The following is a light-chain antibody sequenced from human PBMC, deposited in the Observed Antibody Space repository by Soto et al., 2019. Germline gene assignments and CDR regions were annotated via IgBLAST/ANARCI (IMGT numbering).Light chain of an antibody. V-gene: IGLV1-51*01. CDR2: DST. CDR3: GVWDRSLRTYV. J-gene: IGLJ1*01. Sequence: QSALTQPPSVSAAPGQKVTISCSGSGSNVGTYSVSWYQHLPGTAPKLLIYDSTTRPSGIPDRFSGSKSGTSATLGITGLQTGDEAEYYCGVWDRSLRTYVFGPGTKLTVL. CDR1: GSNVGTYS.